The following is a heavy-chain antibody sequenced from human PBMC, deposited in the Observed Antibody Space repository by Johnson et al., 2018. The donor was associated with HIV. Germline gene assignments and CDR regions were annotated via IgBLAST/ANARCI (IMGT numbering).Heavy chain of an antibody. V-gene: IGHV3-7*01. CDR2: IKQDGSEK. CDR1: GFTFTNAW. CDR3: ARDFNSGSPDGAFDI. Sequence: VQLVESGGGLVKPGGSLRLSCAASGFTFTNAWMTWVRQAPGKGLEWVANIKQDGSEKYFADSVKGRFTISRDNSKNTLYLQMNSLKTEDTAVYYCARDFNSGSPDGAFDIWGQGTMVTVSS. D-gene: IGHD4-23*01. J-gene: IGHJ3*02.